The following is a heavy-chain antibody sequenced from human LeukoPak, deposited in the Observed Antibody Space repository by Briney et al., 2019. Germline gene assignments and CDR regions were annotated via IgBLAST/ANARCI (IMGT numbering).Heavy chain of an antibody. J-gene: IGHJ5*02. Sequence: ASVKVSCKASGYTFTSYGISWVRQAPGQGLEWMGGIIRIFGTANYAQKFQGRVTITADESTSTAYMELSSLRSEDTAVYYCARDFGSSPTLRWFDPWGQGTLVTVSS. V-gene: IGHV1-69*13. CDR2: IIRIFGTA. CDR1: GYTFTSYG. D-gene: IGHD6-6*01. CDR3: ARDFGSSPTLRWFDP.